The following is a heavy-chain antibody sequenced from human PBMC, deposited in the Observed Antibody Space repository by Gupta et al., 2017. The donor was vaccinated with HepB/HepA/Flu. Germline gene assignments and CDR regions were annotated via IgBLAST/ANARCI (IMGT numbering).Heavy chain of an antibody. CDR2: INQDGTDK. D-gene: IGHD2-2*02. V-gene: IGHV3-7*01. J-gene: IGHJ1*01. Sequence: EVQLVESGGGLVQPGGSLRLSCAASGFSFSNYWMTWVRQAPGKGLEWVANINQDGTDKYYVDSVKGRFTISRDNAKNSLYLQMDSLRVEDTAMYYCAKDGNDCSTTNCYTLAEYFHHWGQGTLVTVSS. CDR1: GFSFSNYW. CDR3: AKDGNDCSTTNCYTLAEYFHH.